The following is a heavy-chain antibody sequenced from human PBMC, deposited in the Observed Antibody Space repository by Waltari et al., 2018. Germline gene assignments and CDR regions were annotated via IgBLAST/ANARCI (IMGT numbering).Heavy chain of an antibody. CDR3: ARDWGHIAVAGYYYYGMDV. Sequence: QVQLQESGPGLVKPSETLSLTCTVSGGSISSYYWSWIRQPAGKGLEWIGRIYTSGSTNYNPSLKSQVTMSVDTSKNQFSLKLSSVTAADTAVYYCARDWGHIAVAGYYYYGMDVWGQGTTVTVSS. V-gene: IGHV4-4*07. J-gene: IGHJ6*02. CDR1: GGSISSYY. CDR2: IYTSGST. D-gene: IGHD6-19*01.